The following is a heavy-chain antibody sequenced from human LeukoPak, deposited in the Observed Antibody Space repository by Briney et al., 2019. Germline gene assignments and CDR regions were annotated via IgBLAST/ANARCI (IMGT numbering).Heavy chain of an antibody. V-gene: IGHV4-59*01. D-gene: IGHD6-13*01. CDR1: GGSISSYY. CDR2: IYYSGST. Sequence: PSETLSLTCTVSGGSISSYYWSWIRQPPGKGLEWIGYIYYSGSTNYNPSLKSRVTISVDTSKNQFSLKLSSVTAADTAVYYCARAGSSSWSLYYYYGMDVWGQGTTVTVSS. CDR3: ARAGSSSWSLYYYYGMDV. J-gene: IGHJ6*02.